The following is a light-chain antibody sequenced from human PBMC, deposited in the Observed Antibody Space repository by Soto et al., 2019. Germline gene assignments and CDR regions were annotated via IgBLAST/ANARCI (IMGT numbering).Light chain of an antibody. CDR2: EVS. CDR1: SRDIGGHNY. J-gene: IGLJ3*02. CDR3: NSYTHTNTPWV. V-gene: IGLV2-14*01. Sequence: QSALTQPASVSGSPGQSITISCTGTSRDIGGHNYVSWYQHRPGKAPKLMIYEVSNRPSGVDDRFCGPKSGKTASLTISGRQSDEAADYYCNSYTHTNTPWVFGGGTKRTV.